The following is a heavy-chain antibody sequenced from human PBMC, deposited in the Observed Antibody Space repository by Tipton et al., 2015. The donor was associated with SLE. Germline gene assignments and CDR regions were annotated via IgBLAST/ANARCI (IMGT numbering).Heavy chain of an antibody. Sequence: TLSLTRNVSGGSITGYYWSWIRQPPGKGLEWIGYVYYTGTTNYNPSLKSRVTISVDTSQNQFSLRLSSVTAADTAVYFCGRVQGDFWSDDALYYMDVWGNGTTVTVSS. CDR3: GRVQGDFWSDDALYYMDV. J-gene: IGHJ6*03. CDR2: VYYTGTT. CDR1: GGSITGYY. V-gene: IGHV4-59*01. D-gene: IGHD3-3*01.